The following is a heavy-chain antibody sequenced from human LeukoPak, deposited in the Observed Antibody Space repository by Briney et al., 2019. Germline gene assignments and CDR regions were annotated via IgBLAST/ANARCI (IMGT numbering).Heavy chain of an antibody. CDR1: GGSISSYY. J-gene: IGHJ4*02. CDR3: ARGLYSSSWYYSGYYFDY. V-gene: IGHV4-59*01. D-gene: IGHD6-13*01. CDR2: IYYSGST. Sequence: PSETLSLTCTVSGGSISSYYWSWIRQPPGKGLEWIGYIYYSGSTNYNPSLRSRVTISVDTSENQFSLKLSSVTAADTAVYYCARGLYSSSWYYSGYYFDYWGQGTLVTVSS.